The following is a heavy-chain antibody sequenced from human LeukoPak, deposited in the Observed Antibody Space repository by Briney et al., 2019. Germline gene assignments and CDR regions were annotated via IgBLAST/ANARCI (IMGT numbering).Heavy chain of an antibody. J-gene: IGHJ4*02. CDR2: IYTSGTI. V-gene: IGHV4-4*07. CDR1: GGSISSYY. Sequence: SETLSLTCTVSGGSISSYYWSWIRQPAGTALEWIGRIYTSGTITYNPSLKSRVTMSVDTSKNQFSLKLSSVTAADTAVYYCARPSRYDFWSGYYDAYYFDYWGQGTLVTVSS. D-gene: IGHD3-3*01. CDR3: ARPSRYDFWSGYYDAYYFDY.